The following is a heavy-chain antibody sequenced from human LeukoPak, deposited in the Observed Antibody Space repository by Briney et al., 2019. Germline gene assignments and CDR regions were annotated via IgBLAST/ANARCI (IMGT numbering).Heavy chain of an antibody. J-gene: IGHJ4*02. V-gene: IGHV1-46*01. Sequence: GASVKVSCKASGYTFTSYYMHWVRQAPGQGLEWMGIINPSGGSTSYAQKFQGRVTLTRDMSTSTVYMELSSLRSEDTAVYYCARGPDIVGATMRRFDYWGQGTLVTVSS. CDR3: ARGPDIVGATMRRFDY. CDR1: GYTFTSYY. CDR2: INPSGGST. D-gene: IGHD1-26*01.